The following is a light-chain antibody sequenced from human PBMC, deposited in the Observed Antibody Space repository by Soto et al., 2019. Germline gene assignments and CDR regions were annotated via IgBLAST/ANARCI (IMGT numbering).Light chain of an antibody. CDR2: DVS. CDR1: SSDVGGYNY. CDR3: SSYTSSTTYV. V-gene: IGLV2-14*01. J-gene: IGLJ1*01. Sequence: QSVLTQPASVSGSPGQSITISCTGTSSDVGGYNYLSWYQQHPGKAPKLMIYDVSNRPSGVSNRFSGSKSGNTASLTISGLQAEDEADYYCSSYTSSTTYVSGTGTKFPVL.